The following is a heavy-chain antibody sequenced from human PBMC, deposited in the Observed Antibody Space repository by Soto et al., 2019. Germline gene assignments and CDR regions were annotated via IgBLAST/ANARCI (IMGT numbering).Heavy chain of an antibody. CDR2: VSKSDYT. J-gene: IGHJ4*02. V-gene: IGHV3-21*01. Sequence: NPGGSLRLSCAVSGFTFTNYGINWVRQAPRKGLEWVSSVSKSDYTYYSDSVKGRFTISRDNAKNSVSLQMNNLRAEDTAVYYCAREDSIIIPAVADFWGQGTLVTVSS. CDR3: AREDSIIIPAVADF. CDR1: GFTFTNYG. D-gene: IGHD6-19*01.